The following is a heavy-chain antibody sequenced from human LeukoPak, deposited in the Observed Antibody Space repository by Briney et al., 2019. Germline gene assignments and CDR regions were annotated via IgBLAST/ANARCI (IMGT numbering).Heavy chain of an antibody. Sequence: GGSLRLSCAASGFTFSSYEMNWVRQAPGKGLEWVSYISSSGSTIYYADSVKGRFTISRDNSENTLYLQMNSLRAEDTAVYYCAKDRYSYGQGVLVYWGQGTLVTVSS. D-gene: IGHD5-18*01. J-gene: IGHJ4*02. CDR2: ISSSGSTI. V-gene: IGHV3-48*03. CDR3: AKDRYSYGQGVLVY. CDR1: GFTFSSYE.